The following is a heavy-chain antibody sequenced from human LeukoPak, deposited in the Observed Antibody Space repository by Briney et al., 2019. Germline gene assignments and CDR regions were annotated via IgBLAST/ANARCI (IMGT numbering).Heavy chain of an antibody. CDR2: IYSGGST. Sequence: PGGSLRLSCAASGFTVSSNYMSWVRQAPGKGLEWVSVIYSGGSTYYADSVKGRFTISRDNSKNTLYLQMNSLRAEDTAVYYCAGYCSSTSCYLPDQPYFAPHYYYYYMDVWGKGTTVTVSS. D-gene: IGHD2-2*01. CDR1: GFTVSSNY. CDR3: AGYCSSTSCYLPDQPYFAPHYYYYYMDV. J-gene: IGHJ6*03. V-gene: IGHV3-53*01.